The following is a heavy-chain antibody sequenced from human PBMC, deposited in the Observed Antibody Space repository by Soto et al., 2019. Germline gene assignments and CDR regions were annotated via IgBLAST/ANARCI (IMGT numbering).Heavy chain of an antibody. CDR2: IYYTGKT. V-gene: IGHV4-30-4*01. Sequence: SETLSLTCSVSGDYIHVGGHYWTWIRQRPGKGLEWMGYIYYTGKTYYNPSLESRLTMSVDRSRNQFSLRLTSVTAADTAVYFCGRDLTSNANCIDPWGQGTLVTVSS. J-gene: IGHJ5*02. CDR3: GRDLTSNANCIDP. D-gene: IGHD2-2*01. CDR1: GDYIHVGGHY.